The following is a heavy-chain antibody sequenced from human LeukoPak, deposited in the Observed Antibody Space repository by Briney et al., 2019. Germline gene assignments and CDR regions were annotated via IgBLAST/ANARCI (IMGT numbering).Heavy chain of an antibody. J-gene: IGHJ6*03. D-gene: IGHD2-2*01. CDR3: ARSGCSSTSCYYYYYYYMDV. V-gene: IGHV3-20*04. Sequence: GGSLRLSCAASGFTFDDYGMSWVRQAPGKGLEWVSGINWNGGSTGYADSVKGRFTISRDNAKNSLYLQMNSLRAEDTALYYCARSGCSSTSCYYYYYYYMDVWGKGTTVTVSS. CDR1: GFTFDDYG. CDR2: INWNGGST.